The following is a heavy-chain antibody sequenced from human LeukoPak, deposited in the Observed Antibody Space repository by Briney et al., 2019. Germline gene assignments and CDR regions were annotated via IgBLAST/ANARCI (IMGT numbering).Heavy chain of an antibody. J-gene: IGHJ4*02. Sequence: ASVTVSCKASGYTFPTSGISWVRQAPGQGLEWMGWISVYNHNTNYAQKFQGRVTVTTDTPTRTAYMELRSLRSDDTAVYYCARTNLDCKNGVCYDYWGQGTLVTVSS. CDR1: GYTFPTSG. D-gene: IGHD2-8*01. CDR3: ARTNLDCKNGVCYDY. CDR2: ISVYNHNT. V-gene: IGHV1-18*01.